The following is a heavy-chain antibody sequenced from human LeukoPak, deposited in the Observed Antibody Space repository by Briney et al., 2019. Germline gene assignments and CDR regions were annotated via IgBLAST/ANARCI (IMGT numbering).Heavy chain of an antibody. D-gene: IGHD3-3*01. CDR2: ISSSGSTI. CDR1: GFTFSDYY. J-gene: IGHJ6*03. Sequence: GGSLRLSCAASGFTFSDYYMSWIRQAPGKGLEWVSYISSSGSTIYYADSVKGRFTISRDNAKNSLYLQMNSLRAEDTAVYYCARDYYDFWSGYYPYYYYYMDVWGKGTTVTVSS. CDR3: ARDYYDFWSGYYPYYYYYMDV. V-gene: IGHV3-11*04.